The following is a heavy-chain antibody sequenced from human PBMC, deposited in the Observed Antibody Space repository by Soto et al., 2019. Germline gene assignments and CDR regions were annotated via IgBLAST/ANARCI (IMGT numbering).Heavy chain of an antibody. CDR2: IKPDGSTT. CDR3: ARSFDS. CDR1: GFTVSNFW. V-gene: IGHV3-74*01. Sequence: PGGSLRLSCAASGFTVSNFWMHWVRQAPGEGLMWVSHIKPDGSTTNYADSVKGRFTISRDNAKNTVYLQMNSLRADDTAVYYCARSFDSWGQGXL. J-gene: IGHJ4*02.